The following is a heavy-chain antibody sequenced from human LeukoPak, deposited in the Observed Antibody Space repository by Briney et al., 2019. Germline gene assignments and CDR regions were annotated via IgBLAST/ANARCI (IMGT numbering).Heavy chain of an antibody. J-gene: IGHJ3*01. CDR2: IYSGGGT. V-gene: IGHV3-66*01. CDR1: GLTVSSNY. Sequence: GGSLRLSCAASGLTVSSNYMSWVRQAPGEGLEWVSVIYSGGGTYYAESVKGRFTISRDISKNTLFLEMNTLRAEDTAVYYCARGVEMATKVGTFDVWGQGTMVTVSS. D-gene: IGHD5-24*01. CDR3: ARGVEMATKVGTFDV.